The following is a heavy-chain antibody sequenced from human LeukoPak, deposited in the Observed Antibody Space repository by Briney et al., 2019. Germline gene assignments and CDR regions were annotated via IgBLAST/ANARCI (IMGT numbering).Heavy chain of an antibody. D-gene: IGHD6-13*01. Sequence: GGSLRLSCAASGFTFSSYSMNWVRQAPGKGLEWVSSISSSSSYIYYADLVKGRFTISRDNAKNSLYLQMNSLRAEDTAVYYCARDIGAAADWFDPWGQGTLVTVSS. V-gene: IGHV3-21*01. J-gene: IGHJ5*02. CDR2: ISSSSSYI. CDR3: ARDIGAAADWFDP. CDR1: GFTFSSYS.